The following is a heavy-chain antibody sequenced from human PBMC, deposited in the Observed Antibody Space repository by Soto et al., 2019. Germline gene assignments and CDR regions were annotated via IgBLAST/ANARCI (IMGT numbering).Heavy chain of an antibody. CDR1: GFTFSSYG. V-gene: IGHV3-30*18. D-gene: IGHD3-22*01. CDR3: AKDYYYDSSGYYNQEDDYYYYGMDV. J-gene: IGHJ6*02. CDR2: ISYDGSNK. Sequence: PGGSLRLSCAASGFTFSSYGMHWVRQAPGKGLEWVAVISYDGSNKYYADSVKGRFTISRDNSKNTLYLQMNSLRAEDTAVYYCAKDYYYDSSGYYNQEDDYYYYGMDVWGQGTTVTVSS.